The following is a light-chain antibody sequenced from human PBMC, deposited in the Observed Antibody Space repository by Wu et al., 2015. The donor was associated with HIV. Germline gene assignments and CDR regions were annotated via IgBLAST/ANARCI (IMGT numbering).Light chain of an antibody. CDR3: QQYGSSDPGR. CDR1: QIVSSNY. CDR2: GAS. J-gene: IGKJ1*01. Sequence: ENVLTQSPGTLSLSPGERATLSCRASQIVSSNYLAWYQQKPGQAPRLLIYGASSRATGIPDRFTGSGSGTDFSLTISRLEPEDFAVYYCQQYGSSDPGRFG. V-gene: IGKV3-20*01.